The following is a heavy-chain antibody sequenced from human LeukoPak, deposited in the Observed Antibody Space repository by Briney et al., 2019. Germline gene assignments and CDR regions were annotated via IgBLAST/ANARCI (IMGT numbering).Heavy chain of an antibody. CDR3: ARHHVEYYYDSSGYWNAFDI. CDR1: GGPISSYY. J-gene: IGHJ3*02. V-gene: IGHV4-59*08. CDR2: IYYSGST. Sequence: KPSETLSLTCTVSGGPISSYYWSWIRQPPGKGLEWIGYIYYSGSTNYNPSLKSRVTISVGTSKNQFSLKLSSVTAADTAVYYCARHHVEYYYDSSGYWNAFDIWGQGTMVTVSS. D-gene: IGHD3-22*01.